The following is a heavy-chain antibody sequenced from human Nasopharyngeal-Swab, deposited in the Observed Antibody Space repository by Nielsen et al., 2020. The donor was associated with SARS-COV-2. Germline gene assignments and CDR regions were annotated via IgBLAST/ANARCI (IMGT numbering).Heavy chain of an antibody. CDR3: TSERVVAATAGT. CDR2: IRSKANSYAT. V-gene: IGHV3-73*01. D-gene: IGHD2-15*01. Sequence: GGSLRLSCAASGFTFSGSAMHWVRQASGKGLEWVGRIRSKANSYATAYAASVKGRFTISRDDSKNTAYLQMNSLKTEDTAVYYCTSERVVAATAGTWSQGTLVTVSS. CDR1: GFTFSGSA. J-gene: IGHJ5*02.